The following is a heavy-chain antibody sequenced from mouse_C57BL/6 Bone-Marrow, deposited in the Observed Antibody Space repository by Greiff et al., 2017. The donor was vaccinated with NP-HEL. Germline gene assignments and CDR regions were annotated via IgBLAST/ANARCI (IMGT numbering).Heavy chain of an antibody. CDR3: ARSADYYASGAVWCFAV. CDR2: IYPRSGNT. D-gene: IGHD1-1*01. V-gene: IGHV1-81*01. Sequence: VQLQQSGAELARPGASVKLSCKASGYTFTSYGISWVKQRTGQGLEWIGEIYPRSGNTYYNEKFKGKATLTADKSSSTAYMELRSLTSEASAVFICARSADYYASGAVWCFAVWGTGATVTVSS. J-gene: IGHJ1*03. CDR1: GYTFTSYG.